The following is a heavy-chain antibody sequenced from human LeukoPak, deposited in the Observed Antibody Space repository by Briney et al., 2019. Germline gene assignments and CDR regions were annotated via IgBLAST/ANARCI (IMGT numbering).Heavy chain of an antibody. V-gene: IGHV3-23*01. CDR2: ISGSGGST. CDR1: GFTFSSYA. D-gene: IGHD3-10*01. CDR3: VRRGLIVTEYLER. J-gene: IGHJ1*01. Sequence: SGGSLRLSCAASGFTFSSYAMSWVRQAPGKGLEWVSAISGSGGSTYYADSVKGRFTISRDNAKNSLYLQMNSLRAEDTAVYYCVRRGLIVTEYLERWGQGTLVIVSS.